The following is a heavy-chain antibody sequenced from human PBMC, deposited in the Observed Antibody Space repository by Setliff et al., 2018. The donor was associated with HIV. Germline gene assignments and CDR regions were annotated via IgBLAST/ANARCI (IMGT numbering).Heavy chain of an antibody. CDR3: ARGNYYNLWADPFDF. CDR2: IYNSGST. V-gene: IGHV4-38-2*01. J-gene: IGHJ5*01. D-gene: IGHD3-3*01. Sequence: SETLSLTCAVSGYSISSGYYWGWIRQPPGKGLEWIGSIYNSGSTYYNPSLKSRVTISVDTSRNQFSLKLSSVTAADTAVYYCARGNYYNLWADPFDFWGQGTLVTVSS. CDR1: GYSISSGYY.